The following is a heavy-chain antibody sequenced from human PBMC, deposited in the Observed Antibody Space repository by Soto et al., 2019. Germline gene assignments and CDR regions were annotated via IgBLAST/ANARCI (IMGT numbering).Heavy chain of an antibody. J-gene: IGHJ4*02. CDR2: IHVTGYT. CDR1: GASITSGSYS. Sequence: PSETLSLTCTVSGASITSGSYSWSWIRQAPGKGLEWIGNIHVTGYTAFSPSLKRRVTMSVDTSKNQFSLNVNSVTAADTAVYFCARGGALRPNGHVPLAFWGRGTLVTVS. V-gene: IGHV4-30-2*01. CDR3: ARGGALRPNGHVPLAF. D-gene: IGHD1-26*01.